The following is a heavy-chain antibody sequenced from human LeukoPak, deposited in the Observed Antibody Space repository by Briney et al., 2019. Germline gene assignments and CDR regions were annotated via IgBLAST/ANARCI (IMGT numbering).Heavy chain of an antibody. Sequence: PSETLSLTCAVYGGSFSGYYWSWIRQPPGKGLEWIGEINHSGSTNYNSSLKSRVTISVDTSKNQFSLKLSSVTAADTAVYYCARVGYYDSSGYYSQGDYWGQGTLVTVSS. CDR1: GGSFSGYY. D-gene: IGHD3-22*01. CDR3: ARVGYYDSSGYYSQGDY. CDR2: INHSGST. J-gene: IGHJ4*02. V-gene: IGHV4-34*01.